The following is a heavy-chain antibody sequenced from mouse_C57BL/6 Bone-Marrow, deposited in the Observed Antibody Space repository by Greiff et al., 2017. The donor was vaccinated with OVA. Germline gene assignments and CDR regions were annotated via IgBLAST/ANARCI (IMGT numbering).Heavy chain of an antibody. CDR2: ISSGGSYT. Sequence: EVQRVESGGDLVKPGGSLKLSCAASGFTFSSYGMSWVRQTPDKRLEWVATISSGGSYTYYPDSVKGRFTISRDNAKNTLYLQMSSLKSEDTAMYYCARVYDALYYYAMDYWGQGTSVTVSS. J-gene: IGHJ4*01. D-gene: IGHD2-3*01. CDR1: GFTFSSYG. V-gene: IGHV5-6*01. CDR3: ARVYDALYYYAMDY.